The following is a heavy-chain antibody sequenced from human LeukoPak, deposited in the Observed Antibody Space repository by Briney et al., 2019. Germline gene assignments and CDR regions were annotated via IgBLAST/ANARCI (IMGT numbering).Heavy chain of an antibody. D-gene: IGHD3-10*01. Sequence: GGSLRLSCVASGFTFSSYEMNWVRQAPGKGLEWVSYISNSGSTMYYADSVKGRFTISRDNAKNSLYLQMNSLRAEDTAVYYCARDWRHRDYGSGSLDYWGQGALVTVSS. CDR2: ISNSGSTM. CDR1: GFTFSSYE. V-gene: IGHV3-48*03. J-gene: IGHJ4*02. CDR3: ARDWRHRDYGSGSLDY.